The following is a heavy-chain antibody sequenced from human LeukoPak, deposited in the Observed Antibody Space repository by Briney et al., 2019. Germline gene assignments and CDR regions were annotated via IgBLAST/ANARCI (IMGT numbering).Heavy chain of an antibody. CDR3: SGYYDSSGYKKDDAFDI. CDR1: GFTFSSYG. CDR2: ISGSGGST. J-gene: IGHJ3*02. V-gene: IGHV3-23*01. D-gene: IGHD3-22*01. Sequence: PGGSLRLSCAASGFTFSSYGMSWVRQAPGKGLEWVSAISGSGGSTYYADSVKGRFTISRDNAKNSLYLQINSLRAEDTAVYYCSGYYDSSGYKKDDAFDIWGQGTMVTVSS.